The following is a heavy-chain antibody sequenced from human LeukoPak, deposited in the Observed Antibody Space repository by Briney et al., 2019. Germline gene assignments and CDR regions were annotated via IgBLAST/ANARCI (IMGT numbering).Heavy chain of an antibody. CDR1: GYTFTGYY. Sequence: GASVKVSCKASGYTFTGYYMHWVRQAPGQGLEWMGWINPNSGGTNYAQKFQGRVTMTRDTSISTAYMELSRLRSDDTAVYYCARVGGGYDSNGGYWGQGTLVTVSS. V-gene: IGHV1-2*02. CDR2: INPNSGGT. D-gene: IGHD5-12*01. J-gene: IGHJ4*02. CDR3: ARVGGGYDSNGGY.